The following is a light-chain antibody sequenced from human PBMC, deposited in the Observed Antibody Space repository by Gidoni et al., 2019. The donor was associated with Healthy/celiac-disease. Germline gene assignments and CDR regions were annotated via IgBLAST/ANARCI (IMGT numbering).Light chain of an antibody. CDR2: DAS. CDR1: QSISSW. J-gene: IGKJ1*01. V-gene: IGKV1-5*01. CDR3: HQYNSYPWT. Sequence: DIQMTKSPSTLSASVGDRVTITCRASQSISSWLAWYQQKPGKAPKLLIYDASSLESGVPSRFRGSGSGTDFTLTISSLQPDDFATYYCHQYNSYPWTFGQGTKVEIK.